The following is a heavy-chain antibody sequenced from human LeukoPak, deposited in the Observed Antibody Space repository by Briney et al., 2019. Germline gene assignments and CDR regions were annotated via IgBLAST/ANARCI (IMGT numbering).Heavy chain of an antibody. CDR1: GFTFDDYA. CDR3: XXXXXXXXXXXXXXLPSYYMDV. D-gene: IGHD5-18*01. J-gene: IGHJ4*02. CDR2: ISWDGGST. Sequence: GGSLRLSCAASGFTFDDYAMHWVRQAPGKGLEWVSLISWDGGSTYYADSVKGRFTISRDNSKNSLYLQMNSLRAEDTALYYXXXXXXXXXXXXXXXLPSYYMDVWGQGTLVTVSS. V-gene: IGHV3-43D*03.